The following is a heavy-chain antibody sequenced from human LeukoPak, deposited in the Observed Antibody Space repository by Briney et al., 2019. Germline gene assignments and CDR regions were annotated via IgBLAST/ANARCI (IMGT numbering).Heavy chain of an antibody. Sequence: GGSLRLSCAASGFTFSSYWMNWVRQAPGKGLEWVSLISSSSSYIYFADSVKGRCTISRDNAKNSLYLQMHSLRAEDTAVYYCARGQIMVRGTIDYWGQGTLVTVSS. V-gene: IGHV3-21*06. CDR2: ISSSSSYI. D-gene: IGHD3-10*01. J-gene: IGHJ4*02. CDR1: GFTFSSYW. CDR3: ARGQIMVRGTIDY.